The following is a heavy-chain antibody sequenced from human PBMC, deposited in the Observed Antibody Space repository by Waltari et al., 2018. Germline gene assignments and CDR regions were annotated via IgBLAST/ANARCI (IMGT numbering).Heavy chain of an antibody. Sequence: EVQLVESGGGLVQPGGSLKLSCAASGFTLSGSAVHWVRQASGKGLEWVGRVRSKANGFAIAYAASVEGRFIISRDDSKNTAYLQMNSLKAEDTAVYYCTSLEEVFLYYMNVWRKGTTVTISS. D-gene: IGHD3-3*01. CDR3: TSLEEVFLYYMNV. J-gene: IGHJ6*03. CDR1: GFTLSGSA. CDR2: VRSKANGFAI. V-gene: IGHV3-73*02.